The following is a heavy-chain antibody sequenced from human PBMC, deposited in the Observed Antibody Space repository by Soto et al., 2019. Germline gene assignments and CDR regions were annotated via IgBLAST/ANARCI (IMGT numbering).Heavy chain of an antibody. J-gene: IGHJ2*01. CDR1: GGTFSSYD. Sequence: QVQLVQSGAEVKKPGSSLKVSCKVSGGTFSSYDISWVRQAPGQGMEWMGQVIPLCGTSKYAQKFQGRVTITADKSTSTAYMELRSLKFEDTAFYYGARFYRGISYWYFARWGRGTLVTVS. CDR3: ARFYRGISYWYFAR. CDR2: VIPLCGTS. V-gene: IGHV1-69*06. D-gene: IGHD1-26*01.